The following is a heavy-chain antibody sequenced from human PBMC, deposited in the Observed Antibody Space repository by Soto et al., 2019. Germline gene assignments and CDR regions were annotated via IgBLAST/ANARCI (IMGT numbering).Heavy chain of an antibody. CDR3: ARGRKTTVTTQYYYGMDV. CDR1: GGSFSGYY. D-gene: IGHD4-17*01. J-gene: IGHJ6*02. Sequence: QVQLQQWGAGLLKPSETLSLTCAVYGGSFSGYYWSWIRQPPGKGLEGIGEINHSGSTNYNPSLKSRVTISVDTAKNQFSLKLSSVTAADTAVYYCARGRKTTVTTQYYYGMDVWGQGTTVTVSS. CDR2: INHSGST. V-gene: IGHV4-34*01.